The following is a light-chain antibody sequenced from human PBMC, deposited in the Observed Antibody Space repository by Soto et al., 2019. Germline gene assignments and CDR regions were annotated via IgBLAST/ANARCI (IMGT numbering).Light chain of an antibody. Sequence: DIQLTQNPSVLSASVGDTVTITCRASQALSNYLAWYQQKPGKAPDLLIYSASTLQSGVPSRFSGSGSETEFSLTIRALQPEDFATYYCQQLSRYPLTFGGGTIV. V-gene: IGKV1-9*01. CDR1: QALSNY. J-gene: IGKJ4*01. CDR3: QQLSRYPLT. CDR2: SAS.